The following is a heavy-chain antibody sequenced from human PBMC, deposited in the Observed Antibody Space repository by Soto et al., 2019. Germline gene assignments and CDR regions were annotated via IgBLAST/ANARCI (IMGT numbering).Heavy chain of an antibody. CDR3: ARDRITIFGVVQGRDAFDI. Sequence: SETLSLTCTVSGGSISSYYWSWIRQPPGKGLEWIGYSYYSGSTNYNPSLKSRVTISVDTSKNQFSLKLSSVTAADTAVYYCARDRITIFGVVQGRDAFDIWGQGTMVTVSS. J-gene: IGHJ3*02. CDR1: GGSISSYY. D-gene: IGHD3-3*01. V-gene: IGHV4-59*01. CDR2: SYYSGST.